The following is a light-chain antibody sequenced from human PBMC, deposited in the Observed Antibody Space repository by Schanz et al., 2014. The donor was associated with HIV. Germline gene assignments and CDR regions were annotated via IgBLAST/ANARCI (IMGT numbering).Light chain of an antibody. V-gene: IGLV1-44*01. CDR3: ATWDDSLDGGV. Sequence: QSVLTQPPSASGTPGQRVTISCSGSSSNIKINAVNWYQQLPGTGPTLLIYATYNRPSGVPDRFSGSGSGTSASLAISGLRFEDESDFFCATWDDSLDGGVFGGGTKLTVL. J-gene: IGLJ3*02. CDR1: SSNIKINA. CDR2: ATY.